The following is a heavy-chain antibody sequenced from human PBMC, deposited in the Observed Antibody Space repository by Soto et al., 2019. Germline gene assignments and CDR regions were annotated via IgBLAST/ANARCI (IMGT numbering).Heavy chain of an antibody. V-gene: IGHV1-18*01. Sequence: PSVKVSCKTSGYTFSNYGITWVRQAPGQPLEWLGWISLYSDGTNYAQKFQGRVSMTTDTSTTTAYMELRSLRSDDTAVYYCARVVPGAEAWFGPWGQGTLVTVSS. J-gene: IGHJ5*02. CDR1: GYTFSNYG. CDR3: ARVVPGAEAWFGP. D-gene: IGHD2-2*01. CDR2: ISLYSDGT.